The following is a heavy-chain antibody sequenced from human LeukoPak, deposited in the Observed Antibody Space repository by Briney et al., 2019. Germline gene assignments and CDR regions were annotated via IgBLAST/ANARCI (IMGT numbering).Heavy chain of an antibody. CDR1: GGSISSSSYY. CDR3: ATGRGELDY. J-gene: IGHJ4*02. Sequence: SETLSLTCTVSGGSISSSSYYWGWIRQPPGKGLEWIGSIYYSGSTNYNPSLKSRVTMSVDTSKNQFSLKLSSVTAADTALYYCATGRGELDYWGQGTLVTVSS. D-gene: IGHD1-1*01. CDR2: IYYSGST. V-gene: IGHV4-39*07.